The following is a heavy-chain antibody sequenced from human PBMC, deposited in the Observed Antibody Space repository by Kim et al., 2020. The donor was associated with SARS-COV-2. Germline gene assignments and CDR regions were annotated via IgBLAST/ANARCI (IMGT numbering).Heavy chain of an antibody. CDR1: GFTFSGSA. D-gene: IGHD3-3*01. CDR3: TCSTRRYYDFWSAMTYFDY. V-gene: IGHV3-73*01. CDR2: IRSKANSYAT. Sequence: GGSLRLSCAASGFTFSGSAMHWVRQASGKGLEWVGRIRSKANSYATAYAASVKGRFTISRDDSKNTAYLQMNSLKTEDTAVYYCTCSTRRYYDFWSAMTYFDYWGQGTLVTVSS. J-gene: IGHJ4*02.